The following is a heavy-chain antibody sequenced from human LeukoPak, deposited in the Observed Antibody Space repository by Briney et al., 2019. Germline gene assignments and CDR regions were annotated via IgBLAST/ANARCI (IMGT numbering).Heavy chain of an antibody. Sequence: SETLSLTCTVSGGSISSYYWSWIRQPPGKGLEWIGYIYYSGSTNYNPSLKSRVTISVDTSKNQFSLKLSSVTAADTTVYYCARVLIRGVFDYWGQGTLVTVSS. CDR1: GGSISSYY. CDR3: ARVLIRGVFDY. CDR2: IYYSGST. V-gene: IGHV4-59*01. D-gene: IGHD3-10*01. J-gene: IGHJ4*02.